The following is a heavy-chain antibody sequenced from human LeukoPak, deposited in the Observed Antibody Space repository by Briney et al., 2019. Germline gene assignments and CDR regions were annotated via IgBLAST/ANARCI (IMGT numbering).Heavy chain of an antibody. J-gene: IGHJ4*02. CDR1: GYTFTGYY. CDR2: INPNSGGT. CDR3: ARDYYGSGSYYRNDY. V-gene: IGHV1-2*02. D-gene: IGHD3-10*01. Sequence: ASVKVSCKASGYTFTGYYMHWMRQAPGQGLEWMGWINPNSGGTNYAQKFQGRVTMTRDTSISTAYMELSRLRSDDTAVYYCARDYYGSGSYYRNDYWGQGTLVTVSS.